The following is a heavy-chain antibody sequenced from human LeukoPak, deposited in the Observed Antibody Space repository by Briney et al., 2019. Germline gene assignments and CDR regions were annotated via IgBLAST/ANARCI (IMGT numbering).Heavy chain of an antibody. CDR3: TTDQQGYYDYVWGSYTAFDI. CDR1: GFTFSNAW. D-gene: IGHD3-16*01. CDR2: LKSKTDGGPT. Sequence: GGSLRLSRAASGFTFSNAWMSWVRQAPGKGLEWVGRLKSKTDGGPTDYAAPVKGRFTISRDDSKNTLYLQMNSLKTEDTAVSYCTTDQQGYYDYVWGSYTAFDIWGQGAMVTV. V-gene: IGHV3-15*01. J-gene: IGHJ3*02.